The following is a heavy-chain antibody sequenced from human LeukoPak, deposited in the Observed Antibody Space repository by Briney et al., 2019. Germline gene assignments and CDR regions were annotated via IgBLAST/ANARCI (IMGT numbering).Heavy chain of an antibody. CDR2: ISGSGGYT. J-gene: IGHJ6*03. Sequence: GGSLRLSCAVSGFTFSSYGMIWVRQAPGKGLEWVSGISGSGGYTYYADSVKGRFTISRDNSKNTLYLQMNSLRAEDTAVYYCARDFPGVCSGGSCYSDGGIGLGNYYYYMDVWGKGTTVTVSS. D-gene: IGHD2-15*01. CDR3: ARDFPGVCSGGSCYSDGGIGLGNYYYYMDV. CDR1: GFTFSSYG. V-gene: IGHV3-23*01.